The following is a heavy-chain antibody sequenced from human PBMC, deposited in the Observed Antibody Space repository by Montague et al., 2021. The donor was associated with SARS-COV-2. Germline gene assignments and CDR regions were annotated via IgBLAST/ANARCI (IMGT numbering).Heavy chain of an antibody. D-gene: IGHD2-15*01. V-gene: IGHV4-59*01. CDR1: SGSITTGY. CDR2: ISHTGGS. Sequence: SETLSLTCAVSSGSITTGYWNWIRQPPGKGLEWIGYISHTGGSNSNPSLTGRATMSLDTSANQFSLRLTSVTTADTAVYYCASFSAAWSNWYFDLWGRGTLVTVSS. J-gene: IGHJ2*01. CDR3: ASFSAAWSNWYFDL.